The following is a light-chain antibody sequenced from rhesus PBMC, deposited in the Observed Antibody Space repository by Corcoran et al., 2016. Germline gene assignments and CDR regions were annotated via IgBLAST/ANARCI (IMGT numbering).Light chain of an antibody. CDR1: ERVGSY. CDR3: QQESTWPLT. V-gene: IGKV3-40*03. Sequence: EIVMTQSPGTLSLSPGETATLSCRASERVGSYLAWYQQKPGPAPKLLVHSVYFRATGIQDRFSGSGSRTEFTLSFSSLRPEDVGVYYCQQESTWPLTFGGGTRVDIK. CDR2: SVY. J-gene: IGKJ4*01.